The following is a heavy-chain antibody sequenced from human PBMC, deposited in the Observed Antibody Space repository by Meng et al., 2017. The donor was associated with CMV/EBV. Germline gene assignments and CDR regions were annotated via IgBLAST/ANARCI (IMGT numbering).Heavy chain of an antibody. D-gene: IGHD6-19*01. CDR2: VNSNNDAT. V-gene: IGHV1-2*02. Sequence: QVQLVQSGAEMKNPGASVKVSCTTSGFTFNDYYIHWVRQAPGQGLEWMGWVNSNNDATNYARKFQGRVSMTRDTSISTAHMELSRLMSDDTAVYYCVRSSGWSLFDYWGQGTLVTVSS. CDR1: GFTFNDYY. CDR3: VRSSGWSLFDY. J-gene: IGHJ4*02.